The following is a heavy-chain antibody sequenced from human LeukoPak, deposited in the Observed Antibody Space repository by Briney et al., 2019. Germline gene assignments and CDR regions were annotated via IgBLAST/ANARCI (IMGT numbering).Heavy chain of an antibody. CDR2: IYSGGST. D-gene: IGHD3-10*01. CDR3: ARDGYYGSGSY. J-gene: IGHJ4*02. V-gene: IGHV3-53*01. Sequence: GGSLRLSCAASGFTFSSYAMSWVRQAPGKGLEWVSVIYSGGSTYYADSVKGRFTISRDNSRNTLYLHMNSLRVEDTAMYHCARDGYYGSGSYWGQGTLVTVSS. CDR1: GFTFSSYA.